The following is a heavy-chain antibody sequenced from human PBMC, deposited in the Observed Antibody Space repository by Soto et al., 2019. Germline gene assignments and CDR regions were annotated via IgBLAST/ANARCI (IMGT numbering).Heavy chain of an antibody. CDR1: GGSISSYY. Sequence: PSETLSLTCTVSGGSISSYYWIWIRQPPVNGLDYIGYSHYIVSTDYNPSLKSRLTIALYRCKNQFSLKLSSFTAADTDVYYCARPGLGLDYWGQGTLVTVSS. V-gene: IGHV4-59*08. CDR3: ARPGLGLDY. D-gene: IGHD1-26*01. J-gene: IGHJ4*02. CDR2: SHYIVST.